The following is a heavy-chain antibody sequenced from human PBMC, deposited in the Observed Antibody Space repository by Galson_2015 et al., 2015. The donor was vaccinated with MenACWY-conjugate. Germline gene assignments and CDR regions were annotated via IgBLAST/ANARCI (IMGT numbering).Heavy chain of an antibody. J-gene: IGHJ6*02. CDR1: GFTVTSHY. D-gene: IGHD1-14*01. CDR3: ARDWHQTTRKLYYYYAMDV. V-gene: IGHV3-66*01. CDR2: MSSAGTT. Sequence: SLRLSCAASGFTVTSHYMTWVRQAPGKGLEWVSVMSSAGTTYYADFVWGRFTISRDDSKNTLYLRLNSLRSEDSAVYYCARDWHQTTRKLYYYYAMDVRGHGTTVTVSS.